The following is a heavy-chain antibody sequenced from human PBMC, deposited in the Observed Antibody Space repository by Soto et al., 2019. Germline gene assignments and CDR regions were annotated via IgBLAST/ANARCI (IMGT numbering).Heavy chain of an antibody. CDR3: ARGGYGSGSFYYYGMDV. V-gene: IGHV4-59*01. D-gene: IGHD3-10*01. J-gene: IGHJ6*02. CDR1: GGSISSYY. CDR2: IYYSGST. Sequence: SETLSLTCTVSGGSISSYYLNWIRQPPGKGLEWIGYIYYSGSTNYNPSLKSRVTISVDTSKNQFSLKLSSVTAADTAVYYCARGGYGSGSFYYYGMDVWGQGTTVTVSS.